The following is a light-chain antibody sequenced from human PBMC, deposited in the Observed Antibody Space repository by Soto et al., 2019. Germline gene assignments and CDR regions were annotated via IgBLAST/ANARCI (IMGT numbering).Light chain of an antibody. J-gene: IGKJ1*01. CDR1: ESVSKW. CDR2: DAS. Sequence: DIQMTQSPSFLSASVGDKVTITCRATESVSKWLAWYQEKPGNPPRPLIYDASTLERGVTSRFSGSGSGTEFTLTISSLQADDFAIYYCQQYNSYSWTFGQGTKVEMK. CDR3: QQYNSYSWT. V-gene: IGKV1-5*01.